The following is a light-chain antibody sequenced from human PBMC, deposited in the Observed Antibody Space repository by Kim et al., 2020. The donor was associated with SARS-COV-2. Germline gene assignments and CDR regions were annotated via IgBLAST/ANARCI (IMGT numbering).Light chain of an antibody. J-gene: IGLJ3*02. V-gene: IGLV3-21*04. CDR2: YDS. CDR1: NIGSKS. Sequence: APGKTARIRGGGNNIGSKSVHWYQQKPGQAPVLVIYYDSDRPSGIPERFSGSNSGNTATLTISRVEAGDEADYYCQVWDSSSDHPVFGGGTKLTVL. CDR3: QVWDSSSDHPV.